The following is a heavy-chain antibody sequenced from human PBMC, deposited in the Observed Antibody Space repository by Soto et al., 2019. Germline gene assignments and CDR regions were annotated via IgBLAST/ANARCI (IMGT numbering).Heavy chain of an antibody. D-gene: IGHD1-1*01. Sequence: SLTCTVSGGSISSSSYYWGWIRQPPGKGLEWIGSIYYSGSTYYNSSLKSRVTISVDTSKNHFSLKLSSVTAVDTAVYYCASPGTTGTTEDYYFVYWGQGPLVTVSS. V-gene: IGHV4-39*02. J-gene: IGHJ4*02. CDR2: IYYSGST. CDR3: ASPGTTGTTEDYYFVY. CDR1: GGSISSSSYY.